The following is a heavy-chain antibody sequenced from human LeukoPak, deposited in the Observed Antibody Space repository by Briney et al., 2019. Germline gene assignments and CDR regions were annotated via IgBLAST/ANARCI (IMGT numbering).Heavy chain of an antibody. D-gene: IGHD3-9*01. CDR2: INHSGST. Sequence: PSETLCLTCAVYGGSFSAYYWSGIRQPPGKGLEWIGEINHSGSTNYNPSLKSRVTISVDTSKNQFSLKLSSVTAADTAVYYCARGTGFADWGQGTLVTASS. J-gene: IGHJ4*02. V-gene: IGHV4-34*01. CDR1: GGSFSAYY. CDR3: ARGTGFAD.